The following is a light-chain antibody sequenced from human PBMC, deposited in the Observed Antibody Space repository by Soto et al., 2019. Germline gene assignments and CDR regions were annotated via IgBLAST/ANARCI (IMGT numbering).Light chain of an antibody. CDR2: DNN. CDR3: QSYDSGLSGYV. CDR1: SFNIGAGYD. J-gene: IGLJ1*01. V-gene: IGLV1-40*01. Sequence: QSALTQPPSVSGAPGQRVTISCPGSSFNIGAGYDVHWYQHLPGAAPKLLIYDNNNRPSGVPDRFSGSKSGTSVSLAITGLQAEDEAEYYCQSYDSGLSGYVFGTGTKVTVL.